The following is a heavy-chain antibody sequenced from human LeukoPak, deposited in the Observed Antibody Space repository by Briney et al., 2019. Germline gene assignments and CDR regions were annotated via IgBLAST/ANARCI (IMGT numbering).Heavy chain of an antibody. J-gene: IGHJ4*02. D-gene: IGHD3-22*01. Sequence: PSETLSLTCAVYGGSFSGYYWSWIRQPPGKGLEWIGEINHSGSTYYNPSLKSRVTISVDTSKNQFSLKLSSVTAADTAVYYCARHADPYYYDSSGYNLDYWGQGTLVTVSS. CDR2: INHSGST. CDR3: ARHADPYYYDSSGYNLDY. V-gene: IGHV4-34*01. CDR1: GGSFSGYY.